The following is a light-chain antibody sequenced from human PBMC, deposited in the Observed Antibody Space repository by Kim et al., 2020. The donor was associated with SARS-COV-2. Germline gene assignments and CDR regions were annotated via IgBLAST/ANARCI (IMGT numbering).Light chain of an antibody. Sequence: SPGERATLSCRASESVSSTYLVWYQQKPGQGPRLIIYSASSRATGIPDRFSGSGSGTDFTLSISRVEPEDFAVYYCQQYGSSPLYSFGQGTKLEI. CDR2: SAS. J-gene: IGKJ2*03. CDR1: ESVSSTY. V-gene: IGKV3-20*01. CDR3: QQYGSSPLYS.